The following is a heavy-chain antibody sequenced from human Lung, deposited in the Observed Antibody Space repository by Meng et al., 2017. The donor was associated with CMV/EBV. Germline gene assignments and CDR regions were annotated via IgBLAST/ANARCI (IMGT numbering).Heavy chain of an antibody. D-gene: IGHD3-3*01. CDR2: INTYKGNT. V-gene: IGHV1-18*01. J-gene: IGHJ6*04. CDR3: ARSITIYRIDV. CDR1: DYSFTSYG. Sequence: ASVXVSCKASDYSFTSYGISWVRQAPGQGLEWMGWINTYKGNTNYAQKFQGRVTMTAETSTSTVYMEVRGLRFDDTAIYYCARSITIYRIDVWGIGTAVTVSS.